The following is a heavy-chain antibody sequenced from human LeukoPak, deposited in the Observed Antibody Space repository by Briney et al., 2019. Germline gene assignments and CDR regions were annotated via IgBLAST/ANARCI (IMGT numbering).Heavy chain of an antibody. CDR1: GYTFTSYG. V-gene: IGHV1-18*01. D-gene: IGHD6-19*01. Sequence: ASVKVSCKASGYTFTSYGISWVRQAPGQGLEWMGWISAYNGNTNYAQKLQGRVTMTTDTSTSTAYMELSSLRSEDTALYYCARDKGSSGPTPFDYWGQGTLVAVSS. CDR2: ISAYNGNT. J-gene: IGHJ4*02. CDR3: ARDKGSSGPTPFDY.